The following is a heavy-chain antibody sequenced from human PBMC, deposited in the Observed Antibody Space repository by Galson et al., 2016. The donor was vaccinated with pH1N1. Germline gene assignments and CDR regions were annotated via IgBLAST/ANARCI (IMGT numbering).Heavy chain of an antibody. Sequence: PALVKPTQTLTLTCTFSGFSINSSGMGVGWIRQPPGQALEWLAVIYWDDDKRYSPSLKSRLTISKDTSKNQVVLTMTNMDPVDTGTYYCAHREVMITNAFDFLGRGTMVTGSS. CDR3: AHREVMITNAFDF. CDR1: GFSINSSGMG. J-gene: IGHJ3*01. V-gene: IGHV2-5*08. D-gene: IGHD3-10*01. CDR2: IYWDDDK.